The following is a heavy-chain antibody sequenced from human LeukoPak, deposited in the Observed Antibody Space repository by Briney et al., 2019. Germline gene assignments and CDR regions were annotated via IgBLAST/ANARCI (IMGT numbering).Heavy chain of an antibody. J-gene: IGHJ4*02. CDR3: ARGDSFYDSSGLGY. CDR1: GGSFSGYY. V-gene: IGHV4-34*01. CDR2: INHSGST. D-gene: IGHD3-22*01. Sequence: SETLSLTCAVYGGSFSGYYWNWIRQPPGKGLEWIGEINHSGSTNYNPSLRSRVTISVDTSKSQFSLKLSSVTAADTAVYYCARGDSFYDSSGLGYWGQGTLVTVSS.